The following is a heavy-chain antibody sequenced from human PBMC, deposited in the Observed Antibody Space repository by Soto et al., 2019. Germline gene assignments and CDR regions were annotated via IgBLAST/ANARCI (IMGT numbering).Heavy chain of an antibody. CDR1: GFTFSPYA. Sequence: VQLLESGGGLVQPGGSMRLSCAASGFTFSPYAMTWVRQAPGTGLEWVSSISGSGGNTNYADSVKGRFTVSRDNSKRTLSLQMNSLTEEDTAIYYCAKGLRRLLRTQYYYGLDVWGRGTTVTVSS. CDR3: AKGLRRLLRTQYYYGLDV. D-gene: IGHD3-16*01. J-gene: IGHJ6*02. V-gene: IGHV3-23*01. CDR2: ISGSGGNT.